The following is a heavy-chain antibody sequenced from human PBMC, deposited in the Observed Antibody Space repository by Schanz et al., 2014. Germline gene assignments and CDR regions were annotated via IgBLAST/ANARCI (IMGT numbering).Heavy chain of an antibody. CDR1: GFTFSSYA. CDR2: ISDNGIST. J-gene: IGHJ3*01. Sequence: EVQLLESGGGLVQPGGSLRLSCVASGFTFSSYAMSWVRQAPGKGLEWVSGISDNGISTYYADSVKGRFSISRENSKSILYLQMNSLRAEDTGVYYCARGREVVAKIFDVWGQGTMVTVSS. D-gene: IGHD3-22*01. V-gene: IGHV3-23*01. CDR3: ARGREVVAKIFDV.